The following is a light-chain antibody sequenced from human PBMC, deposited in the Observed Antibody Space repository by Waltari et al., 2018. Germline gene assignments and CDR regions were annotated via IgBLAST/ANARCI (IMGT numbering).Light chain of an antibody. Sequence: DIVMTQSPLSLPVTPGEPASISCRSSQSLLHSNGYNYLDWYLQKPGQSPQILIYLGSNRASGVPDRFSGSGSGTDFTLKISRVEAEDAGVYYCMEALQSVTFGQGTRLGIK. CDR3: MEALQSVT. J-gene: IGKJ5*01. CDR1: QSLLHSNGYNY. CDR2: LGS. V-gene: IGKV2-28*01.